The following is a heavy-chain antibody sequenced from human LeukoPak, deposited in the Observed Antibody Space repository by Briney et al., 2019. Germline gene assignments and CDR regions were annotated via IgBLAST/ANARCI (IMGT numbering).Heavy chain of an antibody. CDR1: GFAFNTYS. CDR3: ARRGYYDSSGYDY. CDR2: IFSSSTYI. V-gene: IGHV3-21*01. D-gene: IGHD3-22*01. J-gene: IGHJ4*02. Sequence: GGSLRLSCAASGFAFNTYSMNWVRQAPGKGLEWVSFIFSSSTYIYYTDSVKGRFTISRDNARNSLYLQINSLRAEDTAIYYCARRGYYDSSGYDYWGQGTLVTVSS.